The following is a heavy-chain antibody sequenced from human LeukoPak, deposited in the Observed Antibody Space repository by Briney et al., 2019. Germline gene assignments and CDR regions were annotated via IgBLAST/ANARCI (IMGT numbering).Heavy chain of an antibody. V-gene: IGHV4-30-4*08. CDR3: ARALYSSSSGLGY. CDR2: IYYSGST. J-gene: IGHJ4*02. Sequence: SETLSLTCTVSGGSISSGDYYWSWIRQPPGKGLEWIGYIYYSGSTYYNPSLKSRVTISVDTSKNQFSLKLSSVTAADTAVYYCARALYSSSSGLGYWGQGTLVTVSS. D-gene: IGHD6-6*01. CDR1: GGSISSGDYY.